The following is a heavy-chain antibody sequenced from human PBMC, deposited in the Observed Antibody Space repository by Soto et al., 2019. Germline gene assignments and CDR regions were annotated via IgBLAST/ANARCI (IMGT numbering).Heavy chain of an antibody. CDR1: GFNVSSNY. CDR3: TRDRGFDM. Sequence: EVQLVESGGGLNQHGGSLRLSCAASGFNVSSNYMSWVRQAPGKGLEWVSIIHTGGDTHYADSVKGRFTISRDNSKNTVYLLMTRLRAEDTAVYYCTRDRGFDMWGQGTTDHVSS. V-gene: IGHV3-53*01. J-gene: IGHJ3*02. CDR2: IHTGGDT.